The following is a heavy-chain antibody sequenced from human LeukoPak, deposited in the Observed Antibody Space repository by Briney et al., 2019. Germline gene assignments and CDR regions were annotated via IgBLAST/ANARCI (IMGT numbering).Heavy chain of an antibody. Sequence: SQTQSLTCTVSGGSISSGSYYWSWIRQPAGKGLEWIGRIYTSGSTNYNPSLKSRVTISVDTSKNQFSLKLSSVTAADTAVYYCARVLSSYYYYYMDVWGKGTTVTVSS. J-gene: IGHJ6*03. CDR3: ARVLSSYYYYYMDV. CDR1: GGSISSGSYY. V-gene: IGHV4-61*02. CDR2: IYTSGST. D-gene: IGHD6-19*01.